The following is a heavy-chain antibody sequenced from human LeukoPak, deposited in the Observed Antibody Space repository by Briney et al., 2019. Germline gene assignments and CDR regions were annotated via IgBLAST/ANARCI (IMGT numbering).Heavy chain of an antibody. V-gene: IGHV3-21*01. CDR1: GFTFSSYS. J-gene: IGHJ3*02. CDR3: ASTYGGNSYDAFDI. D-gene: IGHD4-23*01. CDR2: ISSSSSYI. Sequence: PGGSLRLSCAASGFTFSSYSMNWVRQAPGKGLEWVSSISSSSSYIYYADSVKGRSTISRDNAKNSLYLQMNSLRAEDTAVYYCASTYGGNSYDAFDIWGQGTMVTVSS.